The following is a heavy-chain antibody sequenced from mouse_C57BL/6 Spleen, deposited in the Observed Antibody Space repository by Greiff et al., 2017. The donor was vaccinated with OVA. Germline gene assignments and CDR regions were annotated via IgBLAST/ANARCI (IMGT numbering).Heavy chain of an antibody. D-gene: IGHD1-1*01. J-gene: IGHJ1*03. CDR2: ISSGSSTI. CDR3: ARAGYYGSRYFDV. CDR1: GFTFSDYG. Sequence: EVQVVESGGGLVKPGGSLKLSCAASGFTFSDYGMHWVRQAPEKGLEWVAYISSGSSTIYYADTVKGRFTISRDNAKNTLFLQMTSLRSEDTAMYYCARAGYYGSRYFDVWGTGTTVTVSS. V-gene: IGHV5-17*01.